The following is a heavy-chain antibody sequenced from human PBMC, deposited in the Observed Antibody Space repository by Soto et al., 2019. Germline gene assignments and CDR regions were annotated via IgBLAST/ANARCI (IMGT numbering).Heavy chain of an antibody. CDR3: ARSEGYSSGWYYYYYGMDV. CDR2: INPNSGGT. J-gene: IGHJ6*02. D-gene: IGHD6-19*01. Sequence: GASVKVSCKASGYTFTGYYMHWVRQAPGQGLEWMGWINPNSGGTNYAQKFQGWVTMTRDTSISTAYMELSRLRSDDTAVYYCARSEGYSSGWYYYYYGMDVWGQGTTVTVS. CDR1: GYTFTGYY. V-gene: IGHV1-2*04.